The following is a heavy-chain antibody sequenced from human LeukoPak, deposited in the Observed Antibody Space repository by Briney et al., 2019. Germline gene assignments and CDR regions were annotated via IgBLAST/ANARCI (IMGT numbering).Heavy chain of an antibody. D-gene: IGHD4-17*01. Sequence: PGGSLRLSCAASGFTFDDYAMHWVRQAPGKGLEWVSGISWNSGSIGYADSVKGRFTISRDNAKNSLYLQMNSMRAEDTALYHCARDLRGDYANDYWRKGTTVTISS. V-gene: IGHV3-9*01. CDR2: ISWNSGSI. J-gene: IGHJ6*04. CDR1: GFTFDDYA. CDR3: ARDLRGDYANDY.